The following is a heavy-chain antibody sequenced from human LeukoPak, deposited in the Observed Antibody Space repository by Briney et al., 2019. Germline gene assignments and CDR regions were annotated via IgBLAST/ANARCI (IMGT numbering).Heavy chain of an antibody. D-gene: IGHD1-14*01. Sequence: PGGSLRLSCAAPGFTFSNAWMTWVRQAPGKGLEWVGRIKTKTERGTTDYAAPVKGRLTISRDDSKNTLYLQMNSLKIEDTAVYYCTTTYNLWGQGTLVTVSS. V-gene: IGHV3-15*01. CDR3: TTTYNL. CDR1: GFTFSNAW. CDR2: IKTKTERGTT. J-gene: IGHJ1*01.